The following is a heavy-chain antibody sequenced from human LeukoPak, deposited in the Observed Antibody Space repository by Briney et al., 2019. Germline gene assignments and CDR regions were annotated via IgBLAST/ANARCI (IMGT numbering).Heavy chain of an antibody. CDR3: ARGRAGIAAAGFDY. J-gene: IGHJ4*02. V-gene: IGHV3-30-3*01. CDR2: ISFDGGNK. Sequence: GGSLRLSCAASGFTFSMSAMHWVRLAPGKGLDWVAVISFDGGNKFYADSVKGRFSISRDNSKNTLYLQMNSLGLDDTAVYFCARGRAGIAAAGFDYWGQGTLVTVSS. CDR1: GFTFSMSA. D-gene: IGHD6-13*01.